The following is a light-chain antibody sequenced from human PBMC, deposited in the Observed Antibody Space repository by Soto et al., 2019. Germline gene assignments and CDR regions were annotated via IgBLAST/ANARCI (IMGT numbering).Light chain of an antibody. J-gene: IGKJ1*01. CDR1: QGIIYC. Sequence: DIQMTPSPSSLSSSVGDIVPITCRASQGIIYCLALHHHKPWKGPMLLLYAAYTLQSGDPSRFSGSSSVTDFPLTISRLQPEDVAPYCCLMYNSAPRTFGQGTKVEIK. CDR3: LMYNSAPRT. V-gene: IGKV1-27*01. CDR2: AAY.